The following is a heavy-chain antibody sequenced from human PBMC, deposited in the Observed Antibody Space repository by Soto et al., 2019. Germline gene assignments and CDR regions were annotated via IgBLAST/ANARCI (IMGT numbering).Heavy chain of an antibody. CDR1: GGSVSSGSYY. D-gene: IGHD3-16*01. Sequence: QVQLQESGPGLVKPSETLSLTCTVSGGSVSSGSYYWYWIRQPPGKGLEWIAYISYSGGSSYNSYLRSRVIISGDTSKNQFALCLSSVTAADTAVYYCARGVRLILGYWGQGTLVTVSS. CDR2: ISYSGGS. CDR3: ARGVRLILGY. V-gene: IGHV4-61*01. J-gene: IGHJ4*02.